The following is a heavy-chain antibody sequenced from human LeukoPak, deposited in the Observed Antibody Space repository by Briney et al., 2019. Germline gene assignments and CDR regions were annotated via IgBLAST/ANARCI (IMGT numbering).Heavy chain of an antibody. V-gene: IGHV4-59*08. D-gene: IGHD6-19*01. J-gene: IGHJ4*02. CDR2: IYYSGST. CDR3: ARGYTSGWLIGY. CDR1: GDSISSSY. Sequence: PSETLSLTCTVSGDSISSSYWNWIRQPPGKGLEWIGHIYYSGSTNYNPSLNSRVTMSVDTSKNQFSLKLSSVTAADTAVYYCARGYTSGWLIGYWGQGTLVTVSS.